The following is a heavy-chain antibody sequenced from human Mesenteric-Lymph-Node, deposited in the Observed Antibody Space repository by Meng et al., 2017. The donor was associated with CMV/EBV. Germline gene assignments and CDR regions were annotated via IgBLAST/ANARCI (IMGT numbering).Heavy chain of an antibody. Sequence: LSLTCAASGFTFDDYAMHWVRQAPGKGLEWVSGISWNSGSIHYVDSVKGRFTISRDNAKNSLYLQMNSLRAEDTAVYYCARAEKDYDFWSGYYGDYYYGMDVWGQGTTVTVSS. CDR3: ARAEKDYDFWSGYYGDYYYGMDV. D-gene: IGHD3-3*01. CDR1: GFTFDDYA. CDR2: ISWNSGSI. V-gene: IGHV3-9*01. J-gene: IGHJ6*02.